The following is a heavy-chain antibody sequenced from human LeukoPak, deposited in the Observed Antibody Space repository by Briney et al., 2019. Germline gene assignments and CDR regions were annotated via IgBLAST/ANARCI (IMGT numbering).Heavy chain of an antibody. Sequence: GASVKVSCKASGYTFTGYYMHWVRQAPGQGLEWMGWINPNSGGTNYAQKFQGRVTMTRDTSISTAYMELSRLRSDDTAVNYCARDRVGGTMVRGVIITRGNWFDPWGQGTLVTVSS. CDR1: GYTFTGYY. V-gene: IGHV1-2*02. D-gene: IGHD3-10*01. J-gene: IGHJ5*02. CDR2: INPNSGGT. CDR3: ARDRVGGTMVRGVIITRGNWFDP.